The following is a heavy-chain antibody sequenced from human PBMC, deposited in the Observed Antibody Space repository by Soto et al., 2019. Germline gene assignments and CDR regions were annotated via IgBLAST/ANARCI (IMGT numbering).Heavy chain of an antibody. J-gene: IGHJ4*02. CDR2: ISYSGTT. CDR3: ATMGTPVTGLYYFDY. CDR1: GGSISSGNYY. D-gene: IGHD4-17*01. V-gene: IGHV4-30-4*01. Sequence: QVQLQESGPGLVKPSQTLSLTCTVSGGSISSGNYYWSWIRQPPGKGLEWIGFISYSGTTHYSASPRSRVSISVDTSKSQFSLDLSSVTAADTAVYYCATMGTPVTGLYYFDYWGQGTLVTVSS.